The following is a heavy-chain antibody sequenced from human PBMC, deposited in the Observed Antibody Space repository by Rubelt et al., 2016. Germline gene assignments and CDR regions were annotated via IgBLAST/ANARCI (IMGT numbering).Heavy chain of an antibody. Sequence: GDSVGISCKASGYTFISHYIHWVRQAPGQGPEWMGIINPSGGNTNYAQKFQGRVTMTRDTSTGTVYMELSSLSSEDTAVYYCARDTNSVVVGAHVGGYGMDVWGQGTTVTVSS. CDR2: INPSGGNT. J-gene: IGHJ6*02. D-gene: IGHD2-15*01. V-gene: IGHV1-46*01. CDR1: GYTFISHY. CDR3: ARDTNSVVVGAHVGGYGMDV.